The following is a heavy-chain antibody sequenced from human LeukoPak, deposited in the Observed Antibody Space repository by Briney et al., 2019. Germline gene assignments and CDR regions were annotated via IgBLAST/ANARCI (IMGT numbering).Heavy chain of an antibody. CDR3: ARASSGRGYYYMDV. Sequence: ASVKVSCKASGYTFTGYYMHWVRQAPGQGLEWMGWMNPNSGNTGYAQKFQGRVTMTRNTSISTAYMELSSLRSEDTAVYYCARASSGRGYYYMDVWGKGTTVTVSS. V-gene: IGHV1-8*02. J-gene: IGHJ6*03. D-gene: IGHD6-25*01. CDR1: GYTFTGYY. CDR2: MNPNSGNT.